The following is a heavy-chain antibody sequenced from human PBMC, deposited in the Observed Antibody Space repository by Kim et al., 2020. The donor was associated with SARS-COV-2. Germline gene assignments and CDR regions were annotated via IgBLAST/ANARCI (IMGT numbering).Heavy chain of an antibody. D-gene: IGHD3-16*02. Sequence: SVKVSCKASGGTFSSYAISWVRQAPGQGLEWMGGIIPIFGTANYAQKFQGRVTITADESTSTAYMELSSLRSEDTAVYYCARDLKDYDYVWGSDLPPDKYYYYYGMDVWGQGTTVTVSS. CDR3: ARDLKDYDYVWGSDLPPDKYYYYYGMDV. CDR2: IIPIFGTA. CDR1: GGTFSSYA. J-gene: IGHJ6*02. V-gene: IGHV1-69*13.